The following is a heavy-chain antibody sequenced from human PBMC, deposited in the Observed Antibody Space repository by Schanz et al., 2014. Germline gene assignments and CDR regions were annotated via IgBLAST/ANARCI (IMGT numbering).Heavy chain of an antibody. CDR2: ICHSGST. J-gene: IGHJ4*02. V-gene: IGHV4-4*02. Sequence: QVQLQESGPGLVKPSGTLSLTCAVSGGSISSSDWWSWVRQPPGKGLEWIGEICHSGSTNYNPSLKSRVTISGDKPKKQFSLKVTSMTAADTAVYYCARQFYDILTGYWFPYYFDYWGQGTLVTVSS. CDR1: GGSISSSDW. CDR3: ARQFYDILTGYWFPYYFDY. D-gene: IGHD3-9*01.